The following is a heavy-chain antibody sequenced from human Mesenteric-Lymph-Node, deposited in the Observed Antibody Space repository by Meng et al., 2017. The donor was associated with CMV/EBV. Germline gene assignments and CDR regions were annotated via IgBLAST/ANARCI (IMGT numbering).Heavy chain of an antibody. CDR2: IYPGDSDT. Sequence: YSVTSDWIGWVRQMPGKGLEWMGIIYPGDSDTTYSPSFQGQVTISADKSISTAYLQWSSLKASDTAIYYCARHTPFYGSGSLSGWFDPWGQGTLVTVSS. J-gene: IGHJ5*02. CDR1: YSVTSDW. V-gene: IGHV5-51*01. D-gene: IGHD3-10*01. CDR3: ARHTPFYGSGSLSGWFDP.